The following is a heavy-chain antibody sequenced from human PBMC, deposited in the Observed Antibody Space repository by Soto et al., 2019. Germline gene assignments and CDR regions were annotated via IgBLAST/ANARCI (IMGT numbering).Heavy chain of an antibody. Sequence: SETLSLTCTVSGGSISSYYWSWIRQPPGKGLEWIGYIYYSGSTNYNPSLKSRVTISVDTSKNQFSLKLSSVTAADTAVYYCARGTLGYCSGGSCYRPNWFDPWGQGTLVTVSS. CDR1: GGSISSYY. CDR2: IYYSGST. D-gene: IGHD2-15*01. CDR3: ARGTLGYCSGGSCYRPNWFDP. J-gene: IGHJ5*02. V-gene: IGHV4-59*01.